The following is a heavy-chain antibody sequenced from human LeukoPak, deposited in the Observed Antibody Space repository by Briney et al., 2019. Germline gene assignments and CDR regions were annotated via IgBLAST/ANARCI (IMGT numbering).Heavy chain of an antibody. CDR3: ARDPVGGSTIFDY. D-gene: IGHD1-26*01. V-gene: IGHV6-1*01. J-gene: IGHJ4*02. CDR1: GDSVSSNSDA. Sequence: SQTLSLTCAISGDSVSSNSDAWNWIRQSPSRGLEWLGRTYYRSKWYYDYAVAVRSRISINPDTSKNQFSLQLSSVTPEDTAVYYCARDPVGGSTIFDYWGQGTLVTVSS. CDR2: TYYRSKWYY.